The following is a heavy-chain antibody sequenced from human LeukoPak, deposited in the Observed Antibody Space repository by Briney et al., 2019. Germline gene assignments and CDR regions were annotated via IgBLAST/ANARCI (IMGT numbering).Heavy chain of an antibody. V-gene: IGHV4-34*01. D-gene: IGHD3-3*01. CDR2: INHSGST. Sequence: PSETLSLTCAVYGGSFSGYYWSWIRQPPGKGLEWIGEINHSGSTNYNPSLKSRVTISVDTSKNQFSLKLSSVTAADTAVYYCARLYYDFWSGYYPHEYYYYYYMDVWGKGTTVTVSS. J-gene: IGHJ6*03. CDR3: ARLYYDFWSGYYPHEYYYYYYMDV. CDR1: GGSFSGYY.